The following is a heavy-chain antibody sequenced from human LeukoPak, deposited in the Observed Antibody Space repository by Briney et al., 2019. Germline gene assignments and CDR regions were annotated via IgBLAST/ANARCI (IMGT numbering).Heavy chain of an antibody. CDR2: ISGSGDNT. J-gene: IGHJ6*01. D-gene: IGHD2/OR15-2a*01. V-gene: IGHV3-23*01. CDR3: AKMKGHPLQKYYMDV. CDR1: GCTFSGFA. Sequence: GGSLRLSCAASGCTFSGFARSWVRRTPGKGLEWVSGISGSGDNTLYTSPMKGRFTISRDNSKNTLSLEMNSLRAEDTAIYYCAKMKGHPLQKYYMDVWGQGTTVTVSS.